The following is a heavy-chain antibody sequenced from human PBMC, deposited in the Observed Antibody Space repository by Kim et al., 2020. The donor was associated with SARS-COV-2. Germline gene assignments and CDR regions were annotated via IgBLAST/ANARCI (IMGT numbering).Heavy chain of an antibody. Sequence: NHSGSTNSNPSLKSRVTISVDTSKNQFSLKLSSVTAADTAVYYCARGRANWGQGTLVTVSS. CDR3: ARGRAN. CDR2: NHSGST. J-gene: IGHJ4*02. D-gene: IGHD5-12*01. V-gene: IGHV4-34*01.